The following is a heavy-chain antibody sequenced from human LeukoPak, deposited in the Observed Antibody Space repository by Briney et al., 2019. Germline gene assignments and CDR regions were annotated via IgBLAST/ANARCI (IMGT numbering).Heavy chain of an antibody. CDR1: GLNFSNYG. CDR3: ARDPYYDSSGYFPGYFQH. D-gene: IGHD3-22*01. V-gene: IGHV3-48*01. CDR2: ISSSSSTI. J-gene: IGHJ1*01. Sequence: GGSLRLSCEASGLNFSNYGMSWVRQAPGKGLEWVSYISSSSSTIYYADSVKGRFTISRDNAKNSLYLQMNSLRAEDTAVYYCARDPYYDSSGYFPGYFQHWGQGTLVTVSS.